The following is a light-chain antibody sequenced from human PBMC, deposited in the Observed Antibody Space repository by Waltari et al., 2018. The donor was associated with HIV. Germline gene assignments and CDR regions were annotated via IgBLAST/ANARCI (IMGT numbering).Light chain of an antibody. V-gene: IGLV1-40*01. CDR3: QSYDSSLSGLL. J-gene: IGLJ2*01. Sequence: QSVLTQPPPVSGAPGQRVPISCTGSSSNIGAGFDVHWYTQRPRTAPKLLLSGNTDRPSGVPDLFSGSKSGTLASLAITGLQAEDEADYYCQSYDSSLSGLLFGGGTKLTVL. CDR1: SSNIGAGFD. CDR2: GNT.